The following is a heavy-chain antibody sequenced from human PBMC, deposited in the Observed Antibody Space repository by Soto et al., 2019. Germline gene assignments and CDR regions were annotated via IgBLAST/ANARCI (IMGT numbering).Heavy chain of an antibody. V-gene: IGHV3-11*06. CDR3: ARDKRAAGRLAGGYQIDY. J-gene: IGHJ4*02. Sequence: GGSLRLSCAASGFTFSDYYMSWIRQAPGKGLEWVSYISSSSSYTNYADSVKGRFTISRDNAKNSLYLQMNSLRAEDTAVYYCARDKRAAGRLAGGYQIDYWGQGTLVTVSS. CDR2: ISSSSSYT. CDR1: GFTFSDYY. D-gene: IGHD6-13*01.